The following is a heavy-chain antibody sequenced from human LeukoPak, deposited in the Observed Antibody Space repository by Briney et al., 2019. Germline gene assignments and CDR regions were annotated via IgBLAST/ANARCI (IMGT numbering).Heavy chain of an antibody. J-gene: IGHJ4*02. V-gene: IGHV3-15*01. D-gene: IGHD3-10*01. CDR1: GFTFSNAW. CDR3: TTYITMVREVIMVADY. CDR2: IKSKTDGGTT. Sequence: PGGSLRLSCAASGFTFSNAWMSWVRQAPGKGLEWVGRIKSKTDGGTTDYAAPVKGRFTISRDDSKNTLYLQMNSLKTEDTAVYYCTTYITMVREVIMVADYWGQGTLVTVSS.